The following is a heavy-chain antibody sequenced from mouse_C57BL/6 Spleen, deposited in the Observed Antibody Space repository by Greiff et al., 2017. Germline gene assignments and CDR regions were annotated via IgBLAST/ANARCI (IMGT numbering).Heavy chain of an antibody. V-gene: IGHV2-4*01. CDR1: GFSLTSYG. CDR2: IWSGGST. Sequence: VQLVESGPGLVQPSQSLSITCTVSGFSLTSYGVHWVRQPPGKGLEWLGVIWSGGSTDYNAAFISRLSISKDNSKSQVFFKMNSLQADDTAIYYCAKGGTGTGAMDYWGQGTSVTVSS. CDR3: AKGGTGTGAMDY. J-gene: IGHJ4*01. D-gene: IGHD4-1*01.